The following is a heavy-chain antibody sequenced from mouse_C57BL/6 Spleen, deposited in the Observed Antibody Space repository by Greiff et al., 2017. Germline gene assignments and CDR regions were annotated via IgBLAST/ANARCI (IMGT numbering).Heavy chain of an antibody. CDR3: AKPLYYDYDEGFAY. J-gene: IGHJ3*01. V-gene: IGHV5-4*03. D-gene: IGHD2-4*01. Sequence: EVKLQESGGGLVKPGGSLKLSCAASGFTFSSYAMSWVRQTPEKRLEWVATISDGGSYTYYPDNVKGRFTISRDNAKNSLYLQMSHLKSEDTAMYYCAKPLYYDYDEGFAYWGQGTLVTVSA. CDR2: ISDGGSYT. CDR1: GFTFSSYA.